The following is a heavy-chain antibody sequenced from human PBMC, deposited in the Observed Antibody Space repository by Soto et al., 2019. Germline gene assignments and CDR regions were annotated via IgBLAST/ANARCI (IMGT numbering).Heavy chain of an antibody. CDR1: GYTFTSYY. CDR2: INPSGGST. V-gene: IGHV1-46*01. CDR3: AREVGSRIDY. J-gene: IGHJ4*02. D-gene: IGHD6-13*01. Sequence: ASVKVSCKASGYTFTSYYMHWVRQAPGQGPEWMGIINPSGGSTSYAQKFQGRVTMTRNTSISTAYMELSSLRSEDTAMYYCAREVGSRIDYWGQGTLVTVSS.